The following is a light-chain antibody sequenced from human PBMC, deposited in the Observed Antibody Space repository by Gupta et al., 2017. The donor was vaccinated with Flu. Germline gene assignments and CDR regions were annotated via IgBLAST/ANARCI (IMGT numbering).Light chain of an antibody. V-gene: IGLV2-11*01. CDR3: CAVTGALDV. CDR2: DVK. Sequence: YCSWYQQNQGKAPKLIIADVKKRRSGVPDRCSGSKSGNTPSLTISGVQAEDESYYYSCAVTGALDVFGTGAKVTVL. CDR1: Y. J-gene: IGLJ1*01.